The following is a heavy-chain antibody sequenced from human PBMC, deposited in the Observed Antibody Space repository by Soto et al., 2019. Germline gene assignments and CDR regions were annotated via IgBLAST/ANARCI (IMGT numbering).Heavy chain of an antibody. CDR2: INHSGST. J-gene: IGHJ6*02. D-gene: IGHD2-15*01. V-gene: IGHV4-34*01. Sequence: SETLSLTCAVYGGSFSGYYCSWVRQPPGKGLEWIGEINHSGSTNYNPSLKSRVTISVDTSKNQFSLKLSSVTAADTAVYYCARGSAALPPYYDYYYGMGVWGQGTTVTVSS. CDR3: ARGSAALPPYYDYYYGMGV. CDR1: GGSFSGYY.